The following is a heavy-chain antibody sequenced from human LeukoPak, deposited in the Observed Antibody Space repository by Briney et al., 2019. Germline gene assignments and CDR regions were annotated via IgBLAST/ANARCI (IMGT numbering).Heavy chain of an antibody. J-gene: IGHJ6*02. V-gene: IGHV4-31*03. CDR2: VYYTGST. CDR3: ARISAGRYGMDV. Sequence: TLSLTCTVSGGSVTSGGYYWSWIRQRPGKGLEWIGYVYYTGSTYYNPSLKSRVTISPDTSKNQFSLKVSSVTAADTAVYYCARISAGRYGMDVWGQGTTVTVSS. D-gene: IGHD6-6*01. CDR1: GGSVTSGGYY.